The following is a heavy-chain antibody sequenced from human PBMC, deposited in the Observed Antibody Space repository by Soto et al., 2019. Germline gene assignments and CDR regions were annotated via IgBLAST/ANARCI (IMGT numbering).Heavy chain of an antibody. CDR2: INHSGST. J-gene: IGHJ6*03. CDR3: ARGLGYGSGSYYYYYYMDV. V-gene: IGHV4-34*01. D-gene: IGHD3-10*01. CDR1: GGSFSGYY. Sequence: SETLSLTCAVYGGSFSGYYWSWIRQPPGKGLEWIGEINHSGSTNYNPSLKSRVTISVDTSRNQFSLKLSSVTAADTAVYYCARGLGYGSGSYYYYYYMDVWGKGTTVTVSS.